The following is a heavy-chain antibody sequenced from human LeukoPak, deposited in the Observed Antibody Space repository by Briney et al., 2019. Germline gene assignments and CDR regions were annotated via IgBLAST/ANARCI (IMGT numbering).Heavy chain of an antibody. CDR1: GGSLSSYY. CDR3: ARGLASGYPPIPFDY. J-gene: IGHJ4*02. Sequence: PSETLSLTCTVSGGSLSSYYWNWIRQPAGKGLEWIGRIYTSGSTNYNPSLKSRVTMSVDTSKNQFSLNLSSVTAADTAVYYCARGLASGYPPIPFDYWGQGTLVTVSS. V-gene: IGHV4-4*07. CDR2: IYTSGST. D-gene: IGHD3-3*01.